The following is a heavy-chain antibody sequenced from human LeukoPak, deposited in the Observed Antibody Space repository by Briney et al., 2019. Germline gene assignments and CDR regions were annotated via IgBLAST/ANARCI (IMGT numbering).Heavy chain of an antibody. J-gene: IGHJ4*02. D-gene: IGHD5-24*01. CDR3: ARGRDGFFDY. CDR1: GFTFSSYA. V-gene: IGHV3-53*01. Sequence: PGGSLRLSCAASGFTFSSYAMSWVRQAPGKGLEWVSVIYSGGSTYYADSVKGRFTISRDNSKNTLYLQMNSLRAEDTAVYYCARGRDGFFDYWGQGTLVTVSS. CDR2: IYSGGST.